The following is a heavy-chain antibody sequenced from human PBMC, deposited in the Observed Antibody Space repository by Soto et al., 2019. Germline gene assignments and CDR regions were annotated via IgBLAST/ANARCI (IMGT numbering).Heavy chain of an antibody. D-gene: IGHD1-26*01. CDR2: IHSDGSST. V-gene: IGHV3-74*01. J-gene: IGHJ3*01. CDR1: GFTFSYYW. CDR3: ARGDRGAFDF. Sequence: EVQLVESGGGLVQPGESLRLSCAASGFTFSYYWMHWVRQAPGKGLVWVSRIHSDGSSTTYADSVKGRFTISRDNARNTGYLQMNSLRVEDTAVYFCARGDRGAFDFWGQGTVVTVSS.